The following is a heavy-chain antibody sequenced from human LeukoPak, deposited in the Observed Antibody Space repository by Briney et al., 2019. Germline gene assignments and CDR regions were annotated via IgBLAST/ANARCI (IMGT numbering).Heavy chain of an antibody. CDR2: IGSSSSPI. Sequence: GGSLRLSCAASGFTFSNYNINWVRQAPGKGLEWVSFIGSSSSPIYYADSVKGRFTVSRDNAKNSLYLHLNSLRDEDTAVYYCARDPRPYSGSGLHFDIWGQGTLVTVSS. CDR3: ARDPRPYSGSGLHFDI. V-gene: IGHV3-48*02. CDR1: GFTFSNYN. J-gene: IGHJ3*02. D-gene: IGHD1-26*01.